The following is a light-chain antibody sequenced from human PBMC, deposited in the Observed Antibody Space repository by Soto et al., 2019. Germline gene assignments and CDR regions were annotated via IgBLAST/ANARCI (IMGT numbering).Light chain of an antibody. V-gene: IGLV2-14*01. CDR1: SSDVGGYNY. Sequence: QSALTLPVSVSGSPGQSITISCTGTSSDVGGYNYVSWYQQHPGKAPKLMIYDVSNRPSGVSNRFSGSKSGNTASLTISGLQAEDEADYYCSSYTSSSLYVFGTGTKVTVL. CDR3: SSYTSSSLYV. J-gene: IGLJ1*01. CDR2: DVS.